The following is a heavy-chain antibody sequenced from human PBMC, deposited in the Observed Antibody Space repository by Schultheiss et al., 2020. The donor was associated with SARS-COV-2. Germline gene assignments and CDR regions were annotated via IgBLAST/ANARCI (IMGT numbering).Heavy chain of an antibody. CDR1: GFTVSSKH. J-gene: IGHJ3*02. Sequence: GGSLRLSCAASGFTVSSKHMSWVRQAPGKGPEWVSVIYSGGSTYYPDSVKGRFTISRDNSKNTLYLQMHFLRAVDTAVYYCARDGLNAFDIWGLGTMVTVSS. D-gene: IGHD3/OR15-3a*01. V-gene: IGHV3-66*02. CDR3: ARDGLNAFDI. CDR2: IYSGGST.